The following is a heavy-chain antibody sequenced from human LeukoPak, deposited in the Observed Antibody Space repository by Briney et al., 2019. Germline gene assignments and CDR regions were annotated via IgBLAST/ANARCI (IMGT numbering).Heavy chain of an antibody. D-gene: IGHD4-17*01. CDR2: IWYDGSNK. CDR1: GFTFSSYG. J-gene: IGHJ4*02. Sequence: GGSLRLSCAASGFTFSSYGMHWVRQAPGKGLEWVAVIWYDGSNKYYADSVKGRFTISRDNSKNTLYLEINSLRPDDTAAYYCGRGGGDYNPFDYWGQGTLVTVSS. CDR3: GRGGGDYNPFDY. V-gene: IGHV3-33*01.